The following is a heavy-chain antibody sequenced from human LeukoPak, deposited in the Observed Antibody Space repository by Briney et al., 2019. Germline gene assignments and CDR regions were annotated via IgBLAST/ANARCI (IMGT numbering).Heavy chain of an antibody. CDR1: GGSISSYY. J-gene: IGHJ4*02. CDR3: ARRPRRADNGSGSYYFDY. D-gene: IGHD3-10*01. V-gene: IGHV4-59*01. CDR2: IYYSGST. Sequence: SETLSLTCTVSGGSISSYYWSWIRQPPGKGLEWMGYIYYSGSTNYNPSLKSRVTISVDTSKNQFSLKLSSVTAADTAVYYCARRPRRADNGSGSYYFDYWGQGTLVTVSS.